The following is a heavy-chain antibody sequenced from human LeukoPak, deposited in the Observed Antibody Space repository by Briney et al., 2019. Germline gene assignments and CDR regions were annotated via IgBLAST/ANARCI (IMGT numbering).Heavy chain of an antibody. V-gene: IGHV1-69*13. CDR2: IIPIFGTA. J-gene: IGHJ6*03. Sequence: SVKVSCKASGGTFSSYAISWVRQAPGQGLEWMGGIIPIFGTANYAQKFQGGVTITADESTSTAYMELSSLRSEDTAVYYCARGRVYYDILTGYYFYYYYMDGWGKGTTVAISS. D-gene: IGHD3-9*01. CDR1: GGTFSSYA. CDR3: ARGRVYYDILTGYYFYYYYMDG.